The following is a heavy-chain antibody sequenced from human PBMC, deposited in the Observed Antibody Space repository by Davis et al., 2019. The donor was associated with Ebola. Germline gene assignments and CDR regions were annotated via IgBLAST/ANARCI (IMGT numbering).Heavy chain of an antibody. D-gene: IGHD3-3*01. CDR3: AKSGLSFGVVKYHYGMDV. V-gene: IGHV3-23*01. CDR1: VITFSSYA. Sequence: GGSLRLSCTDSVITFSSYAMTWVRQAPGKGLEWVSYISSSSSTIYYADSVKGRFTISRDNSKKTLYLQMNSLRAEDTAVYYCAKSGLSFGVVKYHYGMDVWGKGTTVTVSS. J-gene: IGHJ6*04. CDR2: ISSSSSTI.